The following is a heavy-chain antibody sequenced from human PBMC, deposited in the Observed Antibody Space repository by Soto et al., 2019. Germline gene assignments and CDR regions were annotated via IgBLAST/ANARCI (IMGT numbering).Heavy chain of an antibody. CDR2: ISRSGTT. CDR1: GGSINNNNYY. Sequence: SETLSLTCTVSGGSINNNNYYWGWVRQPPGKGLEWIASISRSGTTYYSPSLKSRVTKSVDTSRNQFSLTLTSVTAADTAVYYCANEKVAIPAFFDSCIQGSLVTSPQ. D-gene: IGHD2-15*01. V-gene: IGHV4-39*01. CDR3: ANEKVAIPAFFDS. J-gene: IGHJ4*02.